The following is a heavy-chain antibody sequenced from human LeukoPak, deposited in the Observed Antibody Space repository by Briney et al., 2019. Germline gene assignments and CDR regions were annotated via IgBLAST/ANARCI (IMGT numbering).Heavy chain of an antibody. D-gene: IGHD6-19*01. J-gene: IGHJ3*02. CDR2: ISGSGGST. Sequence: GRSLRLSCAASGFTFSSYAMSWVRQAPGKGLEWVSAISGSGGSTYYADSVKGRFTISRDNSKNTLYLQMNSLRAEDTAVYYCAKDCKGQWLPRGFDIWGQGTMVTVSS. CDR3: AKDCKGQWLPRGFDI. V-gene: IGHV3-23*01. CDR1: GFTFSSYA.